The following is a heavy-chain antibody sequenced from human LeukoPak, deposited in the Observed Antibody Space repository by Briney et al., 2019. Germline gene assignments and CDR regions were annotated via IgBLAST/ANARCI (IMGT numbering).Heavy chain of an antibody. V-gene: IGHV1-46*01. J-gene: IGHJ4*02. CDR3: ARDRRVTGYCTNGVCYTKYYFDY. Sequence: ASVKVSCKASGYSFTSCYMDWVRQAPGQWLEWMGIITPSGGSTSYAQKFQGRVTMTRDTSTSTVYMELSSLRSEDTAVYYCARDRRVTGYCTNGVCYTKYYFDYWGQGTLVTVSS. CDR2: ITPSGGST. CDR1: GYSFTSCY. D-gene: IGHD2-8*01.